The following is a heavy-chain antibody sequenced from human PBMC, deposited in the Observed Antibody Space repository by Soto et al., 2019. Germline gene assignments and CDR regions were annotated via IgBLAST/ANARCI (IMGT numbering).Heavy chain of an antibody. CDR3: AREPNESYYFDY. V-gene: IGHV1-46*01. CDR1: GYTFTNYY. D-gene: IGHD5-18*01. CDR2: IRPSGGRT. Sequence: QVHLVQSGAEVKKPGASVKVSCKASGYTFTNYYIHWVRQAPGQGLEWLGIIRPSGGRTEYAQWVLGRVTMTRDTSTSTVYMVLTSLTSEDTAVYYCAREPNESYYFDYWGQGTLVTVSS. J-gene: IGHJ4*02.